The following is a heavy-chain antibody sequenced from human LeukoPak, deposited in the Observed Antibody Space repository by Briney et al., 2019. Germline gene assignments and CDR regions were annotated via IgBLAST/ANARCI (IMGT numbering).Heavy chain of an antibody. D-gene: IGHD3-10*01. J-gene: IGHJ4*02. V-gene: IGHV4-39*01. CDR2: INHSGST. CDR1: GGSTSSSSTY. CDR3: ARSYLLSVVRGLPDY. Sequence: LETLCLTCTVSGGSTSSSSTYWGWVRHPAGKGREWIREINHSGSTNYNPSLTSRVPIPVSTAKNHFSLKLSSVTAADTAVYYCARSYLLSVVRGLPDYWAREPWSPSPQ.